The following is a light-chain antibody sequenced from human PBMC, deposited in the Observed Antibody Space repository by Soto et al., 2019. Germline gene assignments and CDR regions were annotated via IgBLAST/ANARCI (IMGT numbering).Light chain of an antibody. Sequence: EIVMTHSPATLSVSPCERATLSCRAGQGVTTNFAWYQQKSGQSPRLLIYDVSIRATGVPARFSGTGSETDFTLTISGLQSEDSAVYFCQQYNNWPFSFGQGTRLEI. V-gene: IGKV3-15*01. CDR3: QQYNNWPFS. CDR2: DVS. CDR1: QGVTTN. J-gene: IGKJ5*01.